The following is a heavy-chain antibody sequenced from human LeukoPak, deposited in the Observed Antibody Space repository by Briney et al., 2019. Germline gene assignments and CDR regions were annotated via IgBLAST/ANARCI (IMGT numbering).Heavy chain of an antibody. CDR3: ARGSPKHFRPRHPKYSGSYGYYFDY. V-gene: IGHV4-34*01. CDR2: INHSGST. CDR1: GGSFSGYY. J-gene: IGHJ4*02. Sequence: SETLSLTCAVYGGSFSGYYWSWIRQPPGKGLEWIGEINHSGSTNYNPSLKSRVTISVDTSKNQFPLKLSSVTAADTAVYYCARGSPKHFRPRHPKYSGSYGYYFDYWGQGTLVTVSS. D-gene: IGHD1-26*01.